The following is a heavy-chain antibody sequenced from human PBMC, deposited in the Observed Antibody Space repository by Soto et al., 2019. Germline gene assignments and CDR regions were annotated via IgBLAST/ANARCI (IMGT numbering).Heavy chain of an antibody. CDR3: ARGLPEDIVVVPAAPGFYYYMDV. CDR1: GGSFSGYY. D-gene: IGHD2-2*01. CDR2: INHSGST. V-gene: IGHV4-34*01. J-gene: IGHJ6*03. Sequence: QVQLQQWGAGLLKPSETLSLTCAVYGGSFSGYYWSWIRQPPGKGLEWIGEINHSGSTNYNPSLKSRVTISVDTSKNQFSLKLSSVTAADTAVYYCARGLPEDIVVVPAAPGFYYYMDVWGKGTTVTVSS.